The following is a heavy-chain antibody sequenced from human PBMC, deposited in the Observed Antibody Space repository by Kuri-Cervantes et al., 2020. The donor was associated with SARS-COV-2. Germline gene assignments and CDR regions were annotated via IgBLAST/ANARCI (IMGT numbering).Heavy chain of an antibody. Sequence: SGPTLVKPTETLTLTCTVSGFSLSNARMGVSWIRQPPGKALEWLAHIFSNDEKSYSTSLKSRLTISKDTSKSQVVLTMTNMDPVDTATYYCARIFADYDFWIGIDYWGQGTLVTVSS. CDR3: ARIFADYDFWIGIDY. CDR2: IFSNDEK. V-gene: IGHV2-26*01. D-gene: IGHD3-3*01. CDR1: GFSLSNARMG. J-gene: IGHJ4*02.